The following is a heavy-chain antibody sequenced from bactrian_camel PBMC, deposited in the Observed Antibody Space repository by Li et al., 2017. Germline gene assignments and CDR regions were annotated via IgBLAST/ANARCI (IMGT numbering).Heavy chain of an antibody. D-gene: IGHD2*01. CDR1: GYTSSRYV. Sequence: QLVESGGGSVQAGGSLRLSCAASGYTSSRYVSWAWFRQAPGKEREGVATINTPGKTRYADSVKGRFTISQDNAKNTVYLQMNSLKPEDTAKYYCAADNGDYYGGSWLAAWHYTYWGQGTQVTVS. V-gene: IGHV3S53*01. CDR3: AADNGDYYGGSWLAAWHYTY. J-gene: IGHJ4*01. CDR2: INTPGKT.